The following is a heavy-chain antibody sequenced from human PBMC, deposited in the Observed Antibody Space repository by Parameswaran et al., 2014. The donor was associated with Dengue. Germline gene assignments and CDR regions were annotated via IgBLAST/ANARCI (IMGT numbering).Heavy chain of an antibody. CDR2: ISSSSSYI. CDR3: ARGNDWDGYNYVRPSHAFDI. D-gene: IGHD5-24*01. Sequence: KWIRQPPGKGLEWVSSISSSSSYIYYADSVKGRFTISRDNAKNSLYLQMNSLRAEDTAVYYCARGNDWDGYNYVRPSHAFDIWGQGTMVTVSS. V-gene: IGHV3-21*01. J-gene: IGHJ3*02.